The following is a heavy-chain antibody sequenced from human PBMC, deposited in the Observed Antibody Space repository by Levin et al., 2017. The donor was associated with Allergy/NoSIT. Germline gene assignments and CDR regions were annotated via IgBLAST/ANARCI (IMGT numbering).Heavy chain of an antibody. CDR1: GFTFRDYY. V-gene: IGHV3-11*05. CDR2: VGSTGSHT. Sequence: LSLTCAASGFTFRDYYMSWIRQAPGKGLEWVSYVGSTGSHTDYADSVKGRFTISRDNVKNLVYLQMNSLRAEDTALYYCARAGYSSNWYFDYWGQGSLVTVSS. D-gene: IGHD6-13*01. J-gene: IGHJ4*02. CDR3: ARAGYSSNWYFDY.